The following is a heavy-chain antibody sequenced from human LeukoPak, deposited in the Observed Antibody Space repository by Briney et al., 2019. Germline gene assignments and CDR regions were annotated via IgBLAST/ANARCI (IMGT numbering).Heavy chain of an antibody. Sequence: PGGSLRLSCEVSRFTFSSRWMNWVRQAPGRGLEWVGNVNPDGSEKYYVDSARGRFTISRDNTKNSMYLQMNSLRAEDTAVYFCLGAGDLGWGQGTLVTVSS. CDR1: RFTFSSRW. CDR3: LGAGDLG. V-gene: IGHV3-7*01. J-gene: IGHJ4*02. CDR2: VNPDGSEK. D-gene: IGHD1-14*01.